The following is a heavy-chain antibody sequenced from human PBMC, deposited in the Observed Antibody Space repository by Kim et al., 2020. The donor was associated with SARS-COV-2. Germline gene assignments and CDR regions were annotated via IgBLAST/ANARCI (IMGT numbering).Heavy chain of an antibody. V-gene: IGHV1-3*01. CDR1: GYTFTSYA. Sequence: ASVKVSCKASGYTFTSYAMHWVRQAPGQRLEWMGWINAGNGNTKYSQKFQGRVTITRDTSASTAYMELSSLRSEDTAVYYCASGDYDYIWGSYRILVYWGQGTLVTVSS. CDR2: INAGNGNT. CDR3: ASGDYDYIWGSYRILVY. D-gene: IGHD3-16*02. J-gene: IGHJ4*02.